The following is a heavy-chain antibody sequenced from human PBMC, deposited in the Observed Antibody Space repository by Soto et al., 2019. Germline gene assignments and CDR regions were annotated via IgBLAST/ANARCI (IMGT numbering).Heavy chain of an antibody. Sequence: QEQLVESGGGLVKPGGSLRLSCAASGFTFRDYNLSWIRQPPGKGLEGISFISSSGTPKNYADSVKGRFTISRDNAKNSLYLQLTSLRAEATAVYYCARDILTGFNWFDPWVQGTLVTVSS. D-gene: IGHD3-9*01. CDR3: ARDILTGFNWFDP. CDR2: ISSSGTPK. CDR1: GFTFRDYN. J-gene: IGHJ5*02. V-gene: IGHV3-11*01.